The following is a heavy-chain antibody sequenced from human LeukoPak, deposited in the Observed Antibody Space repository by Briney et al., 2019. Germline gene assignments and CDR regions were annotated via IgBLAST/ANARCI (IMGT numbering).Heavy chain of an antibody. CDR2: ISGSGGST. CDR1: GGTFSSYA. D-gene: IGHD4-17*01. Sequence: EASVKVSCXASGGTFSSYAMSWVRPAPGKGLEWVSAISGSGGSTYYADSVKGRFTISRDNSKNTLYLQMNSLRAEDTAVYYCAKAHPVTRYYFDYWGQGTLVTVSS. J-gene: IGHJ4*02. V-gene: IGHV3-23*01. CDR3: AKAHPVTRYYFDY.